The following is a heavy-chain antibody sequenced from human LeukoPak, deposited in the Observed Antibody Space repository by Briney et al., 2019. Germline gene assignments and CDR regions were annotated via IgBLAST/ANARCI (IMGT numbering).Heavy chain of an antibody. D-gene: IGHD6-13*01. CDR3: AREGKAAGTSGWIDP. V-gene: IGHV3-33*01. CDR1: GFTFSDYA. J-gene: IGHJ5*02. Sequence: GRSLRLSCAASGFTFSDYAMHWVRQVPGKGLEWVAVIWYDGSNKYHADSVKGRFTISRDNSKNTLYLEMNSLKVEDTAVYYCAREGKAAGTSGWIDPWGLGTLVTVSS. CDR2: IWYDGSNK.